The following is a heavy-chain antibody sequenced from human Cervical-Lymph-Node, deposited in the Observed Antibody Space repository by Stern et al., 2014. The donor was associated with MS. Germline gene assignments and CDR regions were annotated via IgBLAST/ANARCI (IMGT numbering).Heavy chain of an antibody. CDR3: ARDVARKYYFDS. Sequence: VQLVESGPEVKKPGASVRVSCKASGYTFTSHYMHWVRQAPGQGLQWMGLINPRTGSSIYAQRFQGRVAMTRDTSSTTVYLELSSLTSEETALYYCARDVARKYYFDSWGQGTLVTVSS. CDR2: INPRTGSS. J-gene: IGHJ4*02. D-gene: IGHD2-21*01. CDR1: GYTFTSHY. V-gene: IGHV1-46*01.